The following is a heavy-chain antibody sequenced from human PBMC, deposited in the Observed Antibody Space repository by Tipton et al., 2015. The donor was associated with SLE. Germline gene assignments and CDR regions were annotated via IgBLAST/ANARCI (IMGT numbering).Heavy chain of an antibody. CDR1: GGSFSGYY. D-gene: IGHD2-2*01. J-gene: IGHJ5*02. V-gene: IGHV4-34*01. CDR3: ARGVPRFDP. CDR2: INHSGST. Sequence: GLVKPSETLSLTCAVYGGSFSGYYWSWIRQPPGKGLEWIGEINHSGSTNYNPSLKSRVTISVDTSKNQFSLKLSSVTAADTAVYYCARGVPRFDPWGQGTLVTVSS.